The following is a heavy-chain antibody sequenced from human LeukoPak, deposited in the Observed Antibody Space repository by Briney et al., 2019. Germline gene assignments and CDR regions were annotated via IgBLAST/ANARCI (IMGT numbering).Heavy chain of an antibody. CDR3: ATVALIVGAATFDP. Sequence: GGPLRLSCAASGFTFSSYAMHWVRQAPGKGLEWVAVISYDGSNKYYADSVKGRFTISRDNSKNTLYLQMNSLRAEDTAVYYCATVALIVGAATFDPWGQGTLVTVSS. D-gene: IGHD1-26*01. CDR1: GFTFSSYA. CDR2: ISYDGSNK. J-gene: IGHJ5*02. V-gene: IGHV3-30-3*01.